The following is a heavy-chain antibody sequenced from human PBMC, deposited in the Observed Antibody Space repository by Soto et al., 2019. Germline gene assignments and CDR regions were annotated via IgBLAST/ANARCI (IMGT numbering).Heavy chain of an antibody. CDR3: ARGRIVGKTSSVDY. J-gene: IGHJ4*02. CDR1: GFTFSSYG. CDR2: IWYDGSNK. V-gene: IGHV3-33*01. Sequence: QVQLVESGGGVVQPGRSLRLSCAASGFTFSSYGMHWVRQAPGKGLEWVAVIWYDGSNKYYADSVKGRFTISRDNSKNTLYLQMNSLRAEDTAVYYCARGRIVGKTSSVDYWGQGTLVTVSS. D-gene: IGHD1-26*01.